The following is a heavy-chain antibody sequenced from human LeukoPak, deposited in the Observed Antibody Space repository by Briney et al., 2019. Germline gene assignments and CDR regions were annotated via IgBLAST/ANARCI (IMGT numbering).Heavy chain of an antibody. Sequence: GASVKVSCKASGYTFTSYDINWVRQATGQGLEWMGWMNPNSANTGYAQKFQGRVTMTRDTSINTAYIELSSLTSEDTAVYYCARGWFGEIPFLDFWGQGTLVTVSS. CDR1: GYTFTSYD. V-gene: IGHV1-8*01. CDR3: ARGWFGEIPFLDF. D-gene: IGHD3-10*01. J-gene: IGHJ4*02. CDR2: MNPNSANT.